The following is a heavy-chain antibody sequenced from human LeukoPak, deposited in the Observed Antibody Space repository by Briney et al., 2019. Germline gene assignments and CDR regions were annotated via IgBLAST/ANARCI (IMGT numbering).Heavy chain of an antibody. CDR2: IYYSEST. J-gene: IGHJ4*02. Sequence: SETLSLTCAVSGGSITSTSYYWGWIRQPPGKGLEWIGSIYYSESTYYNPSLKSRVTISVDTSKNQFSLKLSSVTAADMAVYYCASDTYGYVTPGYFDYWGQGILVTVSS. CDR1: GGSITSTSYY. CDR3: ASDTYGYVTPGYFDY. V-gene: IGHV4-39*01. D-gene: IGHD5-18*01.